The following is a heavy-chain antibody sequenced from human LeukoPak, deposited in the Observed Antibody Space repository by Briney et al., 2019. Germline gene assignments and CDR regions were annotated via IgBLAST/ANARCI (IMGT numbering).Heavy chain of an antibody. J-gene: IGHJ4*02. CDR1: GSRFTSYW. CDR3: ARMDIVNSGDY. V-gene: IGHV5-51*01. Sequence: GASLKISCKGSGSRFTSYWIGWVRQVPGKGLEWMGIIYPGDSDTRYSPSFQGQVTISADKSISTAYLQWSSLKASDTALYYCARMDIVNSGDYWGQGTLVTVSS. D-gene: IGHD5-12*01. CDR2: IYPGDSDT.